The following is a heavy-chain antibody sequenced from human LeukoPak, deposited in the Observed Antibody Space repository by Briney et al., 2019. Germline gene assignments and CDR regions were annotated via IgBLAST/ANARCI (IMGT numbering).Heavy chain of an antibody. CDR3: ARGQYQLLHYYYYYYMDV. CDR1: GFTFSDYY. CDR2: ISSSGSTI. D-gene: IGHD2-2*01. V-gene: IGHV3-11*04. Sequence: GGSLRLSCVASGFTFSDYYMSWNRQAPGKGLEWVSYISSSGSTIYYADSVKGRFTISRDNAKNSLYLQMNSLRAEDTAVYYCARGQYQLLHYYYYYYMDVWGKGTTVTVSS. J-gene: IGHJ6*03.